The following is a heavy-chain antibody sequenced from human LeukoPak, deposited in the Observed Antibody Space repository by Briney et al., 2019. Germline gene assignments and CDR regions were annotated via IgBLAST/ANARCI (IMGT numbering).Heavy chain of an antibody. V-gene: IGHV4-59*01. CDR1: GGSISSYY. CDR3: ARGPPDQDADTAMAFDY. J-gene: IGHJ4*02. Sequence: SETLSLTFTVSGGSISSYYWSWIRQPPGKGLGWIGYIYYSGSTNYNPSLKSRVTISVDTSKNQFSLKLSSVTAADTAVYYCARGPPDQDADTAMAFDYWGQGTLVTVSS. CDR2: IYYSGST. D-gene: IGHD5-18*01.